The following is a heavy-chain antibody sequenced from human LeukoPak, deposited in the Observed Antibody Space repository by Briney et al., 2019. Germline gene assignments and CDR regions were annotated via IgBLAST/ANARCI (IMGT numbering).Heavy chain of an antibody. CDR2: IYYSGSA. CDR3: ARGRQYYYDSSGYSDY. D-gene: IGHD3-22*01. J-gene: IGHJ4*02. V-gene: IGHV4-39*07. CDR1: GGSISSSSYY. Sequence: PSETLSLTWTVSGGSISSSSYYWGWIRQPPGKGLEWIGSIYYSGSAYYNPSLKSRVTISVDTSKNQFSLKLSSVTAADTAVYYCARGRQYYYDSSGYSDYWGQGTLVTVSS.